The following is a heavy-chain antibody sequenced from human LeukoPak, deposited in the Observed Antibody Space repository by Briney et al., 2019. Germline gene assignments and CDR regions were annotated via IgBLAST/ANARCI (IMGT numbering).Heavy chain of an antibody. J-gene: IGHJ4*02. D-gene: IGHD3-22*01. CDR1: GFTFSRHA. CDR3: AKVTDSSGYFPSDY. V-gene: IGHV3-33*06. CDR2: IWCDGSNK. Sequence: GGSLRLSCAASGFTFSRHAMHWVRQAPGKGLEWVAVIWCDGSNKYYADSVKGRSTISRDNSNNTLYLQMNSLRADDTAVYYCAKVTDSSGYFPSDYWGQGTLVTVSS.